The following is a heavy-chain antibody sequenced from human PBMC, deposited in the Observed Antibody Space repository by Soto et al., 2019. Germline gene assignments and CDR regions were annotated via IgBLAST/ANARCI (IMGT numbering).Heavy chain of an antibody. D-gene: IGHD3-22*01. CDR3: AGEGYSFVLGTYPPPRYYGMDV. Sequence: ASVKVSCKASGYTFSTYGISWVRQGPGQGLEWMGWISDYNGNTNYAQKFQGRVSMTTDTSTRTAYMELRSLRSDDTAVYFCAGEGYSFVLGTYPPPRYYGMDVWAQRTTVTVSS. CDR2: ISDYNGNT. J-gene: IGHJ6*02. CDR1: GYTFSTYG. V-gene: IGHV1-18*01.